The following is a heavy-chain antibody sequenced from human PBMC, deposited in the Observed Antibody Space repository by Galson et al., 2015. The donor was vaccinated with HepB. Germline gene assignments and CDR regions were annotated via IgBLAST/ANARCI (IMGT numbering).Heavy chain of an antibody. CDR1: GFTLSTYN. CDR3: ARDLGTSRRAYVI. J-gene: IGHJ3*02. V-gene: IGHV3-21*01. D-gene: IGHD1-1*01. Sequence: SLRLSCAASGFTLSTYNMNWVRQAPGKGLEWVSFIDIGNTFIKYTESVKGRFTISRDDAKNSLYLQMSSLRAEDTALCYCARDLGTSRRAYVIWGQGTLVTVSS. CDR2: IDIGNTFI.